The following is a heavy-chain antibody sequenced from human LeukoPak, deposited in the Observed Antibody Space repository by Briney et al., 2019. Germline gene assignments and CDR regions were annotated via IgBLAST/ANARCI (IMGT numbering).Heavy chain of an antibody. CDR2: INWNGGST. V-gene: IGHV3-20*04. CDR3: ARVRVGATNAIFDY. D-gene: IGHD1-26*01. CDR1: GFTFDDYG. J-gene: IGHJ4*02. Sequence: GGSLRLSCAASGFTFDDYGMSWVRQAPGKGLEWVSGINWNGGSTGYADSVKGRFTIPRDNAKNSLYLQMNSLRAEDTALYYCARVRVGATNAIFDYWGQGTLVTVSS.